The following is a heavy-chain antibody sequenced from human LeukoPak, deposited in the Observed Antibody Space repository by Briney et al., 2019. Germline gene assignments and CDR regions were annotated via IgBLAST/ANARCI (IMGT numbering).Heavy chain of an antibody. CDR2: INHSGST. Sequence: PSETLSLTCAVYGGSFSGYYWSWIRQPPGKGLEWIGEINHSGSTNYNPSLKSRVAISVDTSKHQFSLKLSSVTAADTAVYYCARTDSSGPGDYYYYGMDVWGQGTTVTVSS. V-gene: IGHV4-34*01. CDR3: ARTDSSGPGDYYYYGMDV. J-gene: IGHJ6*02. D-gene: IGHD3-22*01. CDR1: GGSFSGYY.